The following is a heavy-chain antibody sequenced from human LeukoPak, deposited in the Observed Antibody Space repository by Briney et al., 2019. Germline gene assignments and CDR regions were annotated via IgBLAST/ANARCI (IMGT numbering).Heavy chain of an antibody. J-gene: IGHJ4*02. V-gene: IGHV3-9*01. CDR2: ISWNSGSI. CDR1: GFTFDDYA. CDR3: AKGRSGSYRGTGHDY. Sequence: PGGSLRLSCAASGFTFDDYAMHWVRQAPGKGLEWVSGISWNSGSIGYADSVKGRYTISRDNAKNSLYLQMNSLRAEDTALYYCAKGRSGSYRGTGHDYWGQGTLVTVSS. D-gene: IGHD1-26*01.